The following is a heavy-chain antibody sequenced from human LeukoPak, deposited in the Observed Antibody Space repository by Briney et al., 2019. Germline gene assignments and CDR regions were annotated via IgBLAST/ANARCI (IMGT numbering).Heavy chain of an antibody. J-gene: IGHJ4*02. CDR2: IYPGDSDT. Sequence: VESLKISCKGSGYSFTSYWIGWVRQLPGKGLEWMGIIYPGDSDTRYSPSFQGQVTISADKSISTAYLQRSSLKASDTAMYYCVRHWSLYDSSGYIDYWGQGTLVTVSS. CDR3: VRHWSLYDSSGYIDY. V-gene: IGHV5-51*01. CDR1: GYSFTSYW. D-gene: IGHD3-22*01.